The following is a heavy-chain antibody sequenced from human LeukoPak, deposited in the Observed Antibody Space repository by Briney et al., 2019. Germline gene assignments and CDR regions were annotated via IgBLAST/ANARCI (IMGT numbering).Heavy chain of an antibody. V-gene: IGHV3-30*04. CDR2: IAYDGSNE. CDR3: ARDSYGMGV. Sequence: GGSLRLSCAASGFTFSSYAMHWVRQAPGKGLEWVAVIAYDGSNEFYADPVKGRFTISRDSSKNTLYLQMNSLRAEDTAVYYCARDSYGMGVWGKGTTVTVSS. CDR1: GFTFSSYA. J-gene: IGHJ6*04.